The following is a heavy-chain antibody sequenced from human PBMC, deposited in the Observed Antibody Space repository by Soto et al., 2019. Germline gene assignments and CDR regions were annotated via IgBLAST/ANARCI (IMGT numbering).Heavy chain of an antibody. D-gene: IGHD1-7*01. CDR1: GGSISSSSYY. CDR3: ARLELLDY. CDR2: IYYSGST. Sequence: SETLSLTCTVSGGSISSSSYYWGWIRQPPGKGLEWIGSIYYSGSTYYNPSLKSRVTISVDTSKNQFSLKLSSVTAADTAVYYCARLELLDYWGQGTLVTVSS. V-gene: IGHV4-39*01. J-gene: IGHJ4*02.